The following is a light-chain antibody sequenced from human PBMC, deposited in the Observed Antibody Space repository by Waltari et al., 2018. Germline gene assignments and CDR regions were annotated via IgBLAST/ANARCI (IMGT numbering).Light chain of an antibody. CDR3: QSADTNNIVV. V-gene: IGLV3-25*03. J-gene: IGLJ2*01. CDR1: ALPKQY. Sequence: SYELTQPPSVSVSPGQTARITCSGDALPKQYAYWYQQTPGQAPVQVIYKDTERPSGIPERFSGSVSGTTVTLIISGVQAEDEADYYCQSADTNNIVVFGGGTKLTV. CDR2: KDT.